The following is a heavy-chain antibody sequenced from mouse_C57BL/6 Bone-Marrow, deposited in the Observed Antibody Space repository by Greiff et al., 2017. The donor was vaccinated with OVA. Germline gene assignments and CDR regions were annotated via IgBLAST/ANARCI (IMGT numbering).Heavy chain of an antibody. D-gene: IGHD2-2*01. CDR1: GYTFTSYW. Sequence: QVQLQQPGAELVKPGASVKLSCKASGYTFTSYWMPWVKQRPGRGLEWIGRIDPNSGGTKYNEKFKSKATLTVDKPSSTAYMQLSSLTSEDSAVDDGARSGVTTRDYARDYWGQGTSVTVSS. CDR2: IDPNSGGT. CDR3: ARSGVTTRDYARDY. V-gene: IGHV1-72*01. J-gene: IGHJ4*01.